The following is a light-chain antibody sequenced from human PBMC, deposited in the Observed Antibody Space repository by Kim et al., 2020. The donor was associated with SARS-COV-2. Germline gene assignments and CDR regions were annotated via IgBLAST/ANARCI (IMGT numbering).Light chain of an antibody. CDR3: QQYGSSPWT. CDR1: RSGSSSY. Sequence: CQRERDTLSRRARRSGSSSYLAWYEQKPGEAPRLLIYGASSRTTGIQERFSGSGSGTDFTLTISRLEPEDFAVYYCQQYGSSPWTFGQETKMDIK. V-gene: IGKV3-20*01. CDR2: GAS. J-gene: IGKJ1*01.